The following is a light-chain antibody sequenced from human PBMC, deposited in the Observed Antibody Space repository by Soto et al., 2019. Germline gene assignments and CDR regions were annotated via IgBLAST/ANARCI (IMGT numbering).Light chain of an antibody. J-gene: IGKJ1*01. CDR2: GAS. V-gene: IGKV3-20*01. CDR3: QQYGSSPWT. CDR1: QSVSGSS. Sequence: EIVLTQSPGTLSLSPGERATLSCRASQSVSGSSLAWYQQKPGQAPRLLIYGASSRATGIPDRFSGSESGTDFTLTISRLEPEDFVMYYCQQYGSSPWTFGQGTRVAI.